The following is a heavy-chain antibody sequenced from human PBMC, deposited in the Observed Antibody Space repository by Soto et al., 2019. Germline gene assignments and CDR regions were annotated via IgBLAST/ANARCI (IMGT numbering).Heavy chain of an antibody. V-gene: IGHV3-23*01. J-gene: IGHJ4*02. Sequence: EVQLLESGGDLVQPGGSLRLSCAASGFSFSSYAMGWVRQAPGKGLDWVSSISAGGDGTYYADSVKGRFTISRDNSKNTVYLQMTSLRADDTAVYYFAYGGRYTYYWGPGTMVTFSS. D-gene: IGHD1-26*01. CDR3: AYGGRYTYY. CDR2: ISAGGDGT. CDR1: GFSFSSYA.